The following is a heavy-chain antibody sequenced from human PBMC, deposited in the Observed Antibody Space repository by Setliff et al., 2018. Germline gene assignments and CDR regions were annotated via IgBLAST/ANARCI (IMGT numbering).Heavy chain of an antibody. CDR3: AKDLWPTCGGDCYRPFDY. J-gene: IGHJ4*02. CDR1: DFTFSSYG. Sequence: QAGGSLRLSCAASDFTFSSYGMHWVRQAPGKGLEWVAFIRWGGTRKDYADSVKGRFSISRDNSKNTLYLQMNSLRAEDTAVYYCAKDLWPTCGGDCYRPFDYWGQGTLVTVSS. V-gene: IGHV3-30*02. CDR2: IRWGGTRK. D-gene: IGHD2-21*02.